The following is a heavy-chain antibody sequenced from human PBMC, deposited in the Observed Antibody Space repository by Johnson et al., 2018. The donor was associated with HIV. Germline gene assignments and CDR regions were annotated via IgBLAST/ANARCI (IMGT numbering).Heavy chain of an antibody. D-gene: IGHD6-19*01. CDR2: IKQDGSEK. CDR1: GFTFSSYW. Sequence: VQLVESGGGLVQPGGSLRLSCAASGFTFSSYWMSWVRQAPGKGLEWVANIKQDGSEKYYVDSVKGRFTISRDDSKNTLYLQMNSLRAEDTAVYYCARDPNSSGLFGAFDIWGQGTMVTVSS. J-gene: IGHJ3*02. V-gene: IGHV3-7*01. CDR3: ARDPNSSGLFGAFDI.